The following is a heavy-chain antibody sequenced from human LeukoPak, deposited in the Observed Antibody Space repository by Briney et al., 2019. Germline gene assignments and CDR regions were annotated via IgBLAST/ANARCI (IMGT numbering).Heavy chain of an antibody. V-gene: IGHV1-69*06. Sequence: AASVKVSCKASGGTFSSYAISWVRQAPGQGLEWMGGIIPIFGTANYAQKFQGRVTITADKSTSTVYMELSSLRSGDTAVYYCAREDSSSWAGGYWGQGTLVTVSS. CDR1: GGTFSSYA. CDR3: AREDSSSWAGGY. J-gene: IGHJ4*02. CDR2: IIPIFGTA. D-gene: IGHD6-13*01.